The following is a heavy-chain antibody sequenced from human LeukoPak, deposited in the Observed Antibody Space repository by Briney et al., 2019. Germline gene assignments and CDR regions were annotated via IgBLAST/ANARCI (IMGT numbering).Heavy chain of an antibody. CDR2: ISSSSSFI. CDR3: ARDTSCYYYYGMDV. J-gene: IGHJ6*02. CDR1: GFTFSTYS. V-gene: IGHV3-21*01. Sequence: GGSLRLSCAASGFTFSTYSMNWVRQAPGKGLEWVSSISSSSSFIYYADSIKGRFTISRDNAKNSLYLQMNSLRAEDTAVYYCARDTSCYYYYGMDVWGQGTTVTVSS.